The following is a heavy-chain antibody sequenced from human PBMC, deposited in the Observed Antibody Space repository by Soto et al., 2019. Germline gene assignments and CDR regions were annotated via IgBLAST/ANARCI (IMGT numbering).Heavy chain of an antibody. Sequence: PSETLSLTCTVSGGSISSYYWSWIRQPPGKGLEWIGYIYYSGSTNYNPSLKSRVTISVDTSKNQFSLKLSSVTAADTAVYYCARGSEDDYGDYLGWFDPWGQGNLVTVSS. CDR2: IYYSGST. D-gene: IGHD4-17*01. CDR3: ARGSEDDYGDYLGWFDP. J-gene: IGHJ5*02. CDR1: GGSISSYY. V-gene: IGHV4-59*08.